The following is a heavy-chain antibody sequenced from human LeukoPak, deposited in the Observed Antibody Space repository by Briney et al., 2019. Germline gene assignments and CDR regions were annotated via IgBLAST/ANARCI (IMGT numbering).Heavy chain of an antibody. V-gene: IGHV4-34*01. CDR2: INHSGST. D-gene: IGHD1-26*01. CDR3: ASQSGWDLRSPID. CDR1: GGSFSGYY. J-gene: IGHJ4*02. Sequence: SETLSLTCAVYGGSFSGYYWSWIRQPPGKGLEWIGEINHSGSTNYNPSLKSRVTISVDTSKNQFSLKLSSVTAADTAVYYCASQSGWDLRSPIDWGQGTLVTVSS.